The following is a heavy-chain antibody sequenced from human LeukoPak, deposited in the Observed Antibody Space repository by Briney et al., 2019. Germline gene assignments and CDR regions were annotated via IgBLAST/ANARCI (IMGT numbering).Heavy chain of an antibody. CDR2: TYAGGNT. D-gene: IGHD5-12*01. V-gene: IGHV3-66*01. CDR3: ARVPYSGYAVDY. CDR1: GFIVSSNY. J-gene: IGHJ4*02. Sequence: PGGSLRLSCAASGFIVSSNYMAWVRQAPGKGLEWVSITYAGGNTYYADSVKGRFIISRDNSKNTVHLQMNRLRAEDTAVYYCARVPYSGYAVDYWGQGTLVTVSS.